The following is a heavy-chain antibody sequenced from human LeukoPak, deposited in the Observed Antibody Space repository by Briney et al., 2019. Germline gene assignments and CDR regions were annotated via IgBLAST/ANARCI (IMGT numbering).Heavy chain of an antibody. J-gene: IGHJ6*02. CDR1: AGSISTSNW. D-gene: IGHD3-10*01. V-gene: IGHV4-4*02. CDR3: ARDVGPGNRGLDV. CDR2: ISHSGST. Sequence: SETLSLTCAVSAGSISTSNWWSWVRQPPGKGLAWIGDISHSGSTHYNPSLQSRVTISVDKSTNQFSLNLSSVTAADTAVYYCARDVGPGNRGLDVWGQGTPVTVSS.